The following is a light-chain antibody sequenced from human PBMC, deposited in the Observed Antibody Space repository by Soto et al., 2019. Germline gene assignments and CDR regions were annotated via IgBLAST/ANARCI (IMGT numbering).Light chain of an antibody. V-gene: IGKV3-20*01. CDR3: HQFATTRS. CDR1: QSLSSSF. Sequence: EIGLTQSPGTLSLSPGQRATLSCRASQSLSSSFLAWYQQKPGQAPRLIIYGASSRAAGIPDRFSGSGSGTDFTLTISSLEPEDFAVYYCHQFATTRSFGQGTKVDIK. CDR2: GAS. J-gene: IGKJ1*01.